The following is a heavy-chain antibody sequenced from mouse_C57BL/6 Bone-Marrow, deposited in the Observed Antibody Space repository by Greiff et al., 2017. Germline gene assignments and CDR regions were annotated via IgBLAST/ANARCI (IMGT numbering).Heavy chain of an antibody. J-gene: IGHJ3*01. V-gene: IGHV1-54*01. CDR2: INPGSGGT. CDR1: GYAFTNYL. Sequence: QVQLKESGAELVRPGTSVKVSCKASGYAFTNYLIEWVKQRPGQGLEWIGVINPGSGGTNYNEKFKGKATLTADKSSSTAYMQLSSLTSEDSAVYFCARGNDGYPDWGQGTLVTVSA. CDR3: ARGNDGYPD. D-gene: IGHD2-3*01.